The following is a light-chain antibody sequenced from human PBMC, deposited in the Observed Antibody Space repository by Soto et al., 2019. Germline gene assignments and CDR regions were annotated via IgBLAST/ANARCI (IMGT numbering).Light chain of an antibody. CDR3: QSYDSSRRVV. CDR1: SSNIGAGYD. Sequence: QSVLTQPPSVSGAPGQRVTISCTGSSSNIGAGYDVHWYQQLPGTAPKLLIYGISNRPSGVPDRFSGSKSGTSASLAITGLQAEDEADYYCQSYDSSRRVVFGGGTKLTVL. J-gene: IGLJ2*01. CDR2: GIS. V-gene: IGLV1-40*01.